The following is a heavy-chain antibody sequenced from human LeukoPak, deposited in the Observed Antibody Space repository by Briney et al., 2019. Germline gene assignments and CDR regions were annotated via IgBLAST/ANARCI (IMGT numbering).Heavy chain of an antibody. CDR2: INPSGGST. J-gene: IGHJ2*01. Sequence: ASVKVSCKASGYTFTSYYMHWVRQAPGQGLEWMGIINPSGGSTSYEQKFKGRVTMTRDTSTSTVYMVLSSLRSEDTAVYYCARISSEITMVRGVIPTRHFDLWGRGTLVTVSS. D-gene: IGHD3-10*01. V-gene: IGHV1-46*01. CDR3: ARISSEITMVRGVIPTRHFDL. CDR1: GYTFTSYY.